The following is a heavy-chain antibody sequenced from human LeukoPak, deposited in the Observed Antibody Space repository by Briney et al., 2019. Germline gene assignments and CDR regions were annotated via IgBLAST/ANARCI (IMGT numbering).Heavy chain of an antibody. CDR2: ISSSSSYI. J-gene: IGHJ4*02. Sequence: GGSLRLSCAASGFTFSSYGMSWVRQAPGKGLEWVSSISSSSSYIYYADSVKGRFTISRDNAKNSLYLQMNSLRAEDTAVYYCARLGPYGGATEYYFDYWGQGTLVTVSS. CDR3: ARLGPYGGATEYYFDY. D-gene: IGHD4-23*01. CDR1: GFTFSSYG. V-gene: IGHV3-21*01.